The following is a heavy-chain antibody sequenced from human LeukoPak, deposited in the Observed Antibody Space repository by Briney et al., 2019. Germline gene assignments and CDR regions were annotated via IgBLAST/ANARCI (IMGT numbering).Heavy chain of an antibody. J-gene: IGHJ3*02. V-gene: IGHV4-61*02. CDR3: ARVMNGRDGTFDI. CDR2: IYNSGNT. CDR1: GGSIAGDTYY. Sequence: SETLSLTCTVSGGSIAGDTYYWSWVRQPAGKGLEWIGRIYNSGNTNYSPSLNSRVTISLDTSKSLLSLKLTSVTAADTAVYYCARVMNGRDGTFDIWGQGTMVTVSS. D-gene: IGHD1-1*01.